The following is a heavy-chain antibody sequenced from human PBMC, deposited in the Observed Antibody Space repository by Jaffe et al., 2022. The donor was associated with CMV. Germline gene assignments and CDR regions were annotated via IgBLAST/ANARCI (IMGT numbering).Heavy chain of an antibody. Sequence: EVQLVESGGGLVQPGGSLRLSCAASGFTFSSYWMSWVRQAPGKGLEWVANIKQDGSEKYYVDSVKGRFTISRDNAKNSLYLQMNSLRAEDTAVYYCARELGYCSSTSCYAGMYYYYYMDVWGKGTTVTVSS. D-gene: IGHD2-2*01. CDR1: GFTFSSYW. CDR2: IKQDGSEK. J-gene: IGHJ6*03. V-gene: IGHV3-7*03. CDR3: ARELGYCSSTSCYAGMYYYYYMDV.